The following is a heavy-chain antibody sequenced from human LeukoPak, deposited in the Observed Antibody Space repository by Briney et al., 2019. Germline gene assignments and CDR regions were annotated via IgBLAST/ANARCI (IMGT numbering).Heavy chain of an antibody. D-gene: IGHD3-22*01. V-gene: IGHV3-21*01. CDR1: GFTFSSYS. CDR2: ISSSSSYI. J-gene: IGHJ4*02. CDR3: ARELYYYDSRGYFDY. Sequence: PGGSLRLSCAASGFTFSSYSMDWVRQAPGKGLEWVSSISSSSSYIYYADSVKGRFTISRDNAKNSLYLQMNSLRAEDTAVYYCARELYYYDSRGYFDYWGQGTLVTVSS.